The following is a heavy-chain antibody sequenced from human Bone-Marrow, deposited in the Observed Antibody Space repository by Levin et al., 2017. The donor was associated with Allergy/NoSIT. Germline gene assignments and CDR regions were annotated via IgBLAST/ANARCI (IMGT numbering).Heavy chain of an antibody. CDR3: ATTKVVTGTTVHYYYGMDV. V-gene: IGHV1-69*06. CDR2: IIPIFGTA. Sequence: PGESLKISCKASGGTFSSYAISWVRQAPGQGLEWMGGIIPIFGTANYAQKFQGRVTITADKSTSTAYMELSSLRSEDTAVYYCATTKVVTGTTVHYYYGMDVWGQGTTVTVSS. CDR1: GGTFSSYA. D-gene: IGHD1-7*01. J-gene: IGHJ6*02.